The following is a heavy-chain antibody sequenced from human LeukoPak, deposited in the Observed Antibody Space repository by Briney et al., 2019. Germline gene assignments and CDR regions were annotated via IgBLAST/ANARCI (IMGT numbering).Heavy chain of an antibody. CDR3: TRGSYDVLTGYSTLGEY. J-gene: IGHJ4*02. D-gene: IGHD3-9*01. Sequence: SETLSLTCNVSGGSISSSTYYWGWIRQPPGKGLEWIGNIYYSGSTYYNPSLKSRLTISVDTSQGQLSLRLSSVTAADTGLYYCTRGSYDVLTGYSTLGEYWGQGALVTVSS. CDR1: GGSISSSTYY. V-gene: IGHV4-39*01. CDR2: IYYSGST.